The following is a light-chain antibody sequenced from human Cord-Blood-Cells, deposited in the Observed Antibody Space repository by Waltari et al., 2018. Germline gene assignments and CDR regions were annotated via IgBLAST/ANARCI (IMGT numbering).Light chain of an antibody. Sequence: FQIDHPPSSLSASVGTRFTLTCRASQSISSYLIWYQQKPGKAPKLLIYAASSLQSGVPSRFSGSGSGTDFTLTISSLQPEDFATYYCQQRNSYSRTFGQGTKVEIK. J-gene: IGKJ1*01. CDR1: QSISSY. CDR2: AAS. CDR3: QQRNSYSRT. V-gene: IGKV1-39*01.